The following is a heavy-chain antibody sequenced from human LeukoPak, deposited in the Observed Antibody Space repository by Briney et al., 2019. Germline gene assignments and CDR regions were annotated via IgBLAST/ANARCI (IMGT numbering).Heavy chain of an antibody. Sequence: GGSLRLSCAASGFTFSSYAMSWVRQAPGKGLEGVSAISGSGGSTSYAGSVNGRFTISRDNSKNTLYLQMNSLRAEDTAVYYCAKDTIKWGSYRYFDYWGQGTLVTVSS. D-gene: IGHD3-16*02. CDR1: GFTFSSYA. V-gene: IGHV3-23*01. CDR2: ISGSGGST. J-gene: IGHJ4*02. CDR3: AKDTIKWGSYRYFDY.